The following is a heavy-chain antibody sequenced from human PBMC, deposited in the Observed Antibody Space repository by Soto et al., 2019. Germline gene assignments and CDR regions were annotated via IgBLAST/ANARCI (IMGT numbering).Heavy chain of an antibody. D-gene: IGHD3-3*01. J-gene: IGHJ4*02. CDR3: ASPILGSGRMRYHP. Sequence: QVQLVESGGGVVQPGRSLRLSCAASGFTFSSYAMHWVRQAPGKGLEWVAVISYDGSNKYYADSVKGRFTISRDNSKNTLCLQMNCLRAEDTAVYYCASPILGSGRMRYHPGGQGTLVTVSS. V-gene: IGHV3-30-3*01. CDR1: GFTFSSYA. CDR2: ISYDGSNK.